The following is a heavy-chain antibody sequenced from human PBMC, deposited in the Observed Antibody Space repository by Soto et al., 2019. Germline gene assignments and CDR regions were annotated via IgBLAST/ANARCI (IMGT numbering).Heavy chain of an antibody. CDR2: VYKTGNT. J-gene: IGHJ4*02. CDR1: GGSVSSATYY. Sequence: QLQLQLSGPGLVKPSETLSLICTVSGGSVSSATYYWAWIRQPPGKGLEYIGRVYKTGNTYYNPALKSRVTMSIDTSNNQFSLKLTSVTAADTALYYCARQGGHDIWSGSIGLWDQGTLVTVSS. CDR3: ARQGGHDIWSGSIGL. D-gene: IGHD3-3*01. V-gene: IGHV4-39*01.